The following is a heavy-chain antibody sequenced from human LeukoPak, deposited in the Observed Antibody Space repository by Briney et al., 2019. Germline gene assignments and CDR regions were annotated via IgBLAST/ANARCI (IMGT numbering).Heavy chain of an antibody. CDR3: AKTSDQLLYSKFDF. CDR1: GFTFSFYG. V-gene: IGHV3-30*02. Sequence: PGGSLRLSCVTSGFTFSFYGMHWVRQAPGKGLEWVAFIQYDGSYKFYADSVQGRFSISRDNSENTLFLQMNSLRAEDTAVYYCAKTSDQLLYSKFDFWGQGTLVTVSS. D-gene: IGHD2-2*02. J-gene: IGHJ4*02. CDR2: IQYDGSYK.